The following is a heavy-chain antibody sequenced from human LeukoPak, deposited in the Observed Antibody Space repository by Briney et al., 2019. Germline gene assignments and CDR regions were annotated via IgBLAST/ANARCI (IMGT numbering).Heavy chain of an antibody. CDR2: INHSGST. V-gene: IGHV4-34*01. Sequence: PSETLSLTCTVSGGSISSHYWSWIRQPPGKGLEWIGEINHSGSTNYNPSLKSRVTISVDTSKNQFSLKLSSVTAADTAVYYCARAGMLLWFGELSSNWFDPWGQGTLVTVSS. J-gene: IGHJ5*02. D-gene: IGHD3-10*01. CDR3: ARAGMLLWFGELSSNWFDP. CDR1: GGSISSHY.